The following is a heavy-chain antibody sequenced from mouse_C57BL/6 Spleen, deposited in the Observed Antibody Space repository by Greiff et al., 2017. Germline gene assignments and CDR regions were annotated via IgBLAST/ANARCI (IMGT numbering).Heavy chain of an antibody. D-gene: IGHD3-1*01. CDR3: ARSGDRYGMDD. CDR1: GYTFTSYW. V-gene: IGHV1-55*01. J-gene: IGHJ4*01. Sequence: QVQLQQPGAELVKPGASVKLSCKASGYTFTSYWITWVKQRPGQGLEWIGEIDPGGGCTNYNDKFKGKSTLTVDKSSSTAYMQLSSLTSEDSAVYYLARSGDRYGMDDWGQGTTGTVSS. CDR2: IDPGGGCT.